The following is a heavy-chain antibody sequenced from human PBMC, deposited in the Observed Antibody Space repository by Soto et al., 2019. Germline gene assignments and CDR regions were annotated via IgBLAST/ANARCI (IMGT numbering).Heavy chain of an antibody. CDR1: GYSFTSYW. CDR3: ARPVSSGYYSGAFDI. D-gene: IGHD3-22*01. Sequence: PGESLKISCKGSGYSFTSYWISWVRQMPGKGLEWMGIIYPGDSDTRYSPSFQGQVTISADKSISTAYLQWSSLKASDTAMYYCARPVSSGYYSGAFDIWGQGTMVTVSS. J-gene: IGHJ3*02. CDR2: IYPGDSDT. V-gene: IGHV5-51*01.